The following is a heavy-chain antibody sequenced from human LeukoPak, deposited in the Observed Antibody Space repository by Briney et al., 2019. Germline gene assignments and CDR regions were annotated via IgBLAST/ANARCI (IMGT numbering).Heavy chain of an antibody. CDR1: GGSISSSSYY. CDR3: ARQEVYCSSTSCPKGAWFDP. D-gene: IGHD2-2*01. Sequence: SETLSLTCTVSGGSISSSSYYWGWIRQPPGTGLEWIGSIYYSGSTYYNPSLKSRVTISVNTSKNQFSLKLSSVTAADTAVYYCARQEVYCSSTSCPKGAWFDPWGQGTLVTVSS. V-gene: IGHV4-39*01. J-gene: IGHJ5*02. CDR2: IYYSGST.